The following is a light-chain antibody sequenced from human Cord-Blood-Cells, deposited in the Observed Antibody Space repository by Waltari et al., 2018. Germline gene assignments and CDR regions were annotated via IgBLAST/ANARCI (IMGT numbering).Light chain of an antibody. V-gene: IGKV1-33*01. J-gene: IGKJ2*01. CDR3: QQYDNLPYT. CDR1: QDISNY. Sequence: DLQMTQSPSSLSASVGDRVTITCQASQDISNYLNWYQQKPGKAPKLLIYDASNLETGVPSRFSGSGSRTDFTFTISSLQPEDIATYYCQQYDNLPYTFGQGTKLEIK. CDR2: DAS.